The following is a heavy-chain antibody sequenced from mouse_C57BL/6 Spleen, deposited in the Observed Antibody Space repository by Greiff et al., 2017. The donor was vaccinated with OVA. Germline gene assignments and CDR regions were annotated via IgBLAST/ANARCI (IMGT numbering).Heavy chain of an antibody. CDR2: INPGSGGT. CDR1: GYAFTNYL. Sequence: VQVVESGAELVRPGTSVKVSCKASGYAFTNYLIEWVKQRPGQGLEWIGVINPGSGGTNYNEKFKGKATLTADKSSSTAYMQLSSLTSEDSAVYFCARSEFGGYSYAMDYWGQGTSVTVSS. D-gene: IGHD2-3*01. J-gene: IGHJ4*01. CDR3: ARSEFGGYSYAMDY. V-gene: IGHV1-54*01.